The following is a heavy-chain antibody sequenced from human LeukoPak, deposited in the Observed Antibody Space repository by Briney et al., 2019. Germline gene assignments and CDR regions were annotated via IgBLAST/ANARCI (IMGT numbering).Heavy chain of an antibody. V-gene: IGHV4-39*07. CDR3: ARVALYYDILTVYSPGRVDS. CDR2: IYYSGST. D-gene: IGHD3-9*01. CDR1: GGSISSSSYY. J-gene: IGHJ4*02. Sequence: PSETLSLTCTVSGGSISSSSYYWGWIRQPPGKGLEWIGSIYYSGSTYYNPSLKSRVTISVDTSKNQFSLKLSSVTAADTAVYYCARVALYYDILTVYSPGRVDSGGQGPLVTVSS.